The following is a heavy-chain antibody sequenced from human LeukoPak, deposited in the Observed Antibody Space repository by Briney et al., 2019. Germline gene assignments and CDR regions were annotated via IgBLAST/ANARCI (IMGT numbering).Heavy chain of an antibody. CDR3: ARDIVLTPLNLPFDY. Sequence: GGSLRLSCAASGFTFSDYYMSWIRQAPGKGLEWVSYISSSGSTIYYADSVKGRFTISRDNAKNSLYLQMNSLRAEDTAVYYCARDIVLTPLNLPFDYWGQGTLVTVSS. J-gene: IGHJ4*02. CDR2: ISSSGSTI. CDR1: GFTFSDYY. V-gene: IGHV3-11*01. D-gene: IGHD3-16*02.